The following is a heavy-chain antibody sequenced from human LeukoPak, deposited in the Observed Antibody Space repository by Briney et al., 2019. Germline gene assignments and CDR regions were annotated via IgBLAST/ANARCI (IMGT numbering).Heavy chain of an antibody. J-gene: IGHJ4*02. CDR3: ARNPVGYFDY. CDR1: GYSISSGYY. CDR2: IYHSGST. Sequence: SETLSLTCTVSGYSISSGYYWGWIRQPPGKGLEWIGSIYHSGSTYYNPSLKSRVTISVDTSKNQFSLKLSSVTAADTAVYYCARNPVGYFDYWGLGTLVTVSS. V-gene: IGHV4-38-2*02.